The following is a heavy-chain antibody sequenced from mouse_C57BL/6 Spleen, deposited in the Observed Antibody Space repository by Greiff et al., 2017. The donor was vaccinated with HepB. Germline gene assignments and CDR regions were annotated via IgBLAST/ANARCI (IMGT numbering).Heavy chain of an antibody. CDR1: GYTFTSYW. D-gene: IGHD1-1*01. Sequence: QVQLQQPGAELVMPGASVKLSCKASGYTFTSYWMHWVKQRPGQGLEWIGEIDPSDSYTNYNQKFKGKSTLTVDKSSSTAYMQLSSLTSEDSAGYYCARSTDRSGYFDYWGQSTTLTVSS. V-gene: IGHV1-69*01. J-gene: IGHJ2*01. CDR2: IDPSDSYT. CDR3: ARSTDRSGYFDY.